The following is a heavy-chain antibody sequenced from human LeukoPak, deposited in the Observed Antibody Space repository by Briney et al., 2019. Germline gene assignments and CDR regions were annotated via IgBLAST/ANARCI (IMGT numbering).Heavy chain of an antibody. CDR3: ARQEYYSGGSCYTWLDP. V-gene: IGHV5-51*01. J-gene: IGHJ5*02. Sequence: GESLQISCKGSGYSITNYWIAWVRQMPGKGLEWMGIIYPADSDIRYSPSFQGQVTISADKSISTAYLQWSSLKASDTAMYYCARQEYYSGGSCYTWLDPWGQGTLVTVSS. CDR1: GYSITNYW. CDR2: IYPADSDI. D-gene: IGHD2-15*01.